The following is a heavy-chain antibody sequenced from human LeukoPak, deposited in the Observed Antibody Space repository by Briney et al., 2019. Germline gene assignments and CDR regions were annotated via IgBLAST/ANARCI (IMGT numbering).Heavy chain of an antibody. D-gene: IGHD3-10*01. J-gene: IGHJ5*02. V-gene: IGHV1-2*02. CDR2: INPNSGGT. CDR1: GYTFTGYY. Sequence: ASVKVSCKASGYTFTGYYIFWVRRAPGQGLEWMGWINPNSGGTNYAPEFQGRLTMTRDTSITTAYMELSTLRSDDAAVYYCALIGDHAWFDPWGQGTLVTVSS. CDR3: ALIGDHAWFDP.